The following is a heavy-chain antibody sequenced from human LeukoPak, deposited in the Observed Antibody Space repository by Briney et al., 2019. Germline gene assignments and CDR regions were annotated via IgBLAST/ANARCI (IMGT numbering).Heavy chain of an antibody. D-gene: IGHD1-26*01. CDR1: GFTFSSYW. Sequence: GGSLRLSCAASGFTFSSYWMTWVRQAPGKGLEWVANIKQDGSEKYYVDSVKGRFTISRDNAKNSLYLQMNSLRAEDTAVYYCARGLVEGSSDEGYWGQGTLVTVSS. CDR3: ARGLVEGSSDEGY. V-gene: IGHV3-7*01. J-gene: IGHJ4*02. CDR2: IKQDGSEK.